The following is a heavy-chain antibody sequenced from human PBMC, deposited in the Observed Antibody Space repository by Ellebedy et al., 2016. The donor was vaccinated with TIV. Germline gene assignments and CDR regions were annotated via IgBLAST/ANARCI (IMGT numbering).Heavy chain of an antibody. D-gene: IGHD6-19*01. Sequence: ASVKVSCKASGYTFTSYGISWVRQAPGQGLEWMGWINPNSGGTNYAQKFQGWVTMTRDTSISTAYMELSRLRSDDTAVYYCARMTVGYSSENWGQGTLVTVSS. V-gene: IGHV1-2*04. CDR1: GYTFTSYG. CDR3: ARMTVGYSSEN. CDR2: INPNSGGT. J-gene: IGHJ4*02.